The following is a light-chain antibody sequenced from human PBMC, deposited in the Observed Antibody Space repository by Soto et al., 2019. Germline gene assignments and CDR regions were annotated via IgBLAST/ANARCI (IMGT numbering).Light chain of an antibody. CDR1: QSVGNN. CDR3: QQYGHSLWT. CDR2: GVS. J-gene: IGKJ1*01. V-gene: IGKV3-20*01. Sequence: EIVLTHSPATLSLSPGERATLSCRASQSVGNNLAWYQQKPGQAPRLLIYGVSSRATGIPDRFSGSGSGTDFTLTISRLEPEDYAVYYCQQYGHSLWTFGQGTKVDIK.